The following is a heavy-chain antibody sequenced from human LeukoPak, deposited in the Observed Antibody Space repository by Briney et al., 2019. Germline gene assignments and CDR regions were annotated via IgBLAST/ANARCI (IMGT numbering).Heavy chain of an antibody. V-gene: IGHV4-30-4*07. CDR2: ISSTGST. J-gene: IGHJ3*02. D-gene: IGHD1-26*01. CDR3: ARLGLTRDAFDI. Sequence: SETLSLTCAVSGDSISSGGYSRSWIRQPPGKALEWIGYISSTGSTYYNPSLKSRLSISSDTSKNQFSLNLSSVTAADTAVFYCARLGLTRDAFDIWGHGTMVTVSS. CDR1: GDSISSGGYS.